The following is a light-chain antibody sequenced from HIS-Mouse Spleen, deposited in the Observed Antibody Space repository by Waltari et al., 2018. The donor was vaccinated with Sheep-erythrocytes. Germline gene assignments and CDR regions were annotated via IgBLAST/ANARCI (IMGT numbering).Light chain of an antibody. Sequence: QSALTQPASVSGSPGQSITISCTGTSSDVGSYNLVSWYQQPPGTAPQLMIFEGSKRPSGVSNRFSGSKSGNTASLTISGLQAEDEADYYCCSYAGSSTWVFGGGTKLTVL. CDR2: EGS. V-gene: IGLV2-23*01. CDR3: CSYAGSSTWV. CDR1: SSDVGSYNL. J-gene: IGLJ3*02.